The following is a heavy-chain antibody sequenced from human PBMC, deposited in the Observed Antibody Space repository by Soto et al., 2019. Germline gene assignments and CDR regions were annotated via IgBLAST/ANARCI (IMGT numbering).Heavy chain of an antibody. Sequence: QVQLVESGGGVVQPGRSLRLSCAASGFTFSSYGMHWVRQAPGKGLEWVAVISYDGSNKYYADSVKGRFTISRDNSKNTLYLQMNSLRAEDTAVYYCAKEFTIFGVVTPVLNCWGQGTLVTVSS. J-gene: IGHJ4*02. CDR2: ISYDGSNK. CDR1: GFTFSSYG. CDR3: AKEFTIFGVVTPVLNC. V-gene: IGHV3-30*18. D-gene: IGHD3-3*01.